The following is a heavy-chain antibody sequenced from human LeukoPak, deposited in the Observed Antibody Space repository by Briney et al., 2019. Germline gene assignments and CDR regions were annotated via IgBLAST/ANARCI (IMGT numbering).Heavy chain of an antibody. V-gene: IGHV4-4*07. D-gene: IGHD3-16*01. CDR2: IHISWTT. J-gene: IGHJ5*02. Sequence: SETLSLTCTVSGGSMNSHYWSFIRQPAGKGLEWIGRIHISWTTYYNPSLKSRLTMPVDTSKNQFSMRLTSMTAADTAVYYCTRGDYYDGGGRNWFDPWGQGTLVTVSS. CDR1: GGSMNSHY. CDR3: TRGDYYDGGGRNWFDP.